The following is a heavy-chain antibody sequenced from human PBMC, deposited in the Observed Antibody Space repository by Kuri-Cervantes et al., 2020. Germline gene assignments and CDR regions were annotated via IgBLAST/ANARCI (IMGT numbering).Heavy chain of an antibody. D-gene: IGHD3-22*01. CDR2: ISYDGSNK. CDR1: GFTFSSYG. V-gene: IGHV3-30*03. CDR3: ASTDYYDSSGYSPIDY. Sequence: GESLKISCAASGFTFSSYGMHWVRQAPGKGLEWVAVISYDGSNKYYADSVKGRFTISRDNSKNTLYLQMNSLRAEDTAVYYCASTDYYDSSGYSPIDYWGQGTLVTVSS. J-gene: IGHJ4*02.